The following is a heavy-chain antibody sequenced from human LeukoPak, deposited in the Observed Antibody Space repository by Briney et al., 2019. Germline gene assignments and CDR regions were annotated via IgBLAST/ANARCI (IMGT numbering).Heavy chain of an antibody. CDR3: ARGVSKQWLAQTFFDY. CDR1: GYTFTSYY. D-gene: IGHD6-19*01. V-gene: IGHV1-46*01. Sequence: ASVKVSCKASGYTFTSYYMHWVRQAPGQGLEWMGIINPSGGSTSYAQKFQGRVTMTRDTSTSTVYMELSSLRSEDTAVYYCARGVSKQWLAQTFFDYWGQGTLVTVSS. CDR2: INPSGGST. J-gene: IGHJ4*02.